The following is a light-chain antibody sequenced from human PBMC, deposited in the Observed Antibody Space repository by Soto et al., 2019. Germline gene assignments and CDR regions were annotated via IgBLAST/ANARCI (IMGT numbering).Light chain of an antibody. CDR1: QNVGRN. CDR3: QQYNNWPPMST. V-gene: IGKV3-15*01. CDR2: GTS. Sequence: EIVMTQSPDTLSVSPGEIATLSCRASQNVGRNLAWYQQRPGQAPRLLIHGTSTRAADIPAMFSGSVSGTEFTLTINSLQPEDFVIYYCQQYNNWPPMSTFGQGTKLEMK. J-gene: IGKJ2*01.